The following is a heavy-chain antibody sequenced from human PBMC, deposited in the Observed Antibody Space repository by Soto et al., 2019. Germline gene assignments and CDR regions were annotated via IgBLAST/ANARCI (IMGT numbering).Heavy chain of an antibody. Sequence: EVQLVDSGGGLVQPGGSLRVSCAASGFTFSDYWMSWVRQALGKGLEWVANINEEGSEKYYVDSVKGRFTISRDNAQNSLYLQMNSLRAEDAAVYYCARAWIQRVQDPWDVWGKGTTVTVSS. CDR2: INEEGSEK. V-gene: IGHV3-7*03. CDR3: ARAWIQRVQDPWDV. J-gene: IGHJ6*04. CDR1: GFTFSDYW. D-gene: IGHD5-18*01.